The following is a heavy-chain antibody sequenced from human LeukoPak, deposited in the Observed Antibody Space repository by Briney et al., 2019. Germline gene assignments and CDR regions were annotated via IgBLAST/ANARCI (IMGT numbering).Heavy chain of an antibody. Sequence: PSETLSLTCAVSGGSLSSYYWSWIRQPPGKGLEWIGYIYYSGSTNYNPSLKSRVTTSVDTSKNQFSLKLSSVTAADTAVYYCARGLAYYDFWSGYYTTEEYFQHWGQGTLVTVSS. J-gene: IGHJ1*01. CDR2: IYYSGST. CDR3: ARGLAYYDFWSGYYTTEEYFQH. CDR1: GGSLSSYY. V-gene: IGHV4-59*01. D-gene: IGHD3-3*01.